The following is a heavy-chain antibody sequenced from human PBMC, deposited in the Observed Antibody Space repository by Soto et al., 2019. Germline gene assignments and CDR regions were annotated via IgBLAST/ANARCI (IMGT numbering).Heavy chain of an antibody. D-gene: IGHD4-17*01. CDR2: INPDSGAT. J-gene: IGHJ5*02. CDR3: ARDLRGDYVYLDP. V-gene: IGHV1-2*02. Sequence: QMQLVQAGAEVKKPGASVKVSCKASGYTFSGYYIHWVRQAPGQGLEWMGWINPDSGATNYAQKFQGRVTMTRDTSISTANMEVSRLRSDDTSVYFCARDLRGDYVYLDPWGPGTLVTVSS. CDR1: GYTFSGYY.